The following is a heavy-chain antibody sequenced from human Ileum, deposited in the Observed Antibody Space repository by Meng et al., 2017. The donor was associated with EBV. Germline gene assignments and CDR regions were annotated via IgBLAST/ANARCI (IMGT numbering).Heavy chain of an antibody. CDR3: ARVGQWLPIDY. Sequence: VRPRGAGPALVKPSGTRSCTGAVSGGSISSSHCWSLVCQPPWKGLEWIAEIYHSGSTNYNPSLKSRVTRSVVKSKNQFSLNLSSVTAADTAVYYCARVGQWLPIDYWGQGTLVTVSS. V-gene: IGHV4-4*02. CDR2: IYHSGST. J-gene: IGHJ4*02. CDR1: GGSISSSHC. D-gene: IGHD6-19*01.